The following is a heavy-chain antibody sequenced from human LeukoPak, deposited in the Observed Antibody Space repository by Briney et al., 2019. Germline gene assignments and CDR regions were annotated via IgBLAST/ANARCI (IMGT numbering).Heavy chain of an antibody. D-gene: IGHD3-16*01. V-gene: IGHV3-48*01. CDR1: GLTFSSYS. Sequence: GGSLRLSCAASGLTFSSYSMNWVRQAPGKGLEWVSYISGSGSTIYYADSVKGRFTISRDNARTSLYLQMNSLRAEDTAVYYCARDIYGYYGMDVWGQGTTVTVSS. J-gene: IGHJ6*02. CDR3: ARDIYGYYGMDV. CDR2: ISGSGSTI.